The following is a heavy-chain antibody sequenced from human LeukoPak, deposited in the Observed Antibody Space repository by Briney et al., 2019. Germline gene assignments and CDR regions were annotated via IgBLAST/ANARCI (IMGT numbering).Heavy chain of an antibody. CDR2: IYPRDGST. V-gene: IGHV1-46*01. CDR3: ARDQEAFDY. CDR1: GYSFTSNY. Sequence: ASVTVSCKASGYSFTSNYIHWVRQAPGQGLEWMGKIYPRDGSTSNAQKFQGRVTVTRDTSTSTVHMELSGLRSEDTAVYYCARDQEAFDYWGQGTLVTVSS. J-gene: IGHJ4*02.